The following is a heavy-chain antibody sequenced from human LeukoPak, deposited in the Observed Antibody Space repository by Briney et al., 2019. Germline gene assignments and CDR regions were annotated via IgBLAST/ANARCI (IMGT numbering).Heavy chain of an antibody. D-gene: IGHD3-16*01. CDR2: IYYSGST. V-gene: IGHV4-39*01. J-gene: IGHJ4*02. CDR1: GGSISSSTYY. Sequence: SETLSLTCTVSGGSISSSTYYWGWIRRPPGKGLEWIGSIYYSGSTYYNPSLRSRVTVSVDTSKNQFSLKLSSVTAADTAVYYCVRGSTLRHYQYWGQGTLVTVSS. CDR3: VRGSTLRHYQY.